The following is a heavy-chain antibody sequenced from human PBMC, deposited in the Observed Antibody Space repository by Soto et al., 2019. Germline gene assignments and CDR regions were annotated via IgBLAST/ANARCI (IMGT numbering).Heavy chain of an antibody. J-gene: IGHJ6*02. CDR3: ARDYGDYNHYGLDV. Sequence: QVQLVQSGAEVKKPGASVKVSCKASGYTFTNYGITWVRQAPGQGLEWMGWVSAYNGNTHYAQKVQGRVTMTTDTSTSTADMEMRSLRSDDTAVFYCARDYGDYNHYGLDVWGQGTTVTVSS. CDR1: GYTFTNYG. D-gene: IGHD4-17*01. V-gene: IGHV1-18*01. CDR2: VSAYNGNT.